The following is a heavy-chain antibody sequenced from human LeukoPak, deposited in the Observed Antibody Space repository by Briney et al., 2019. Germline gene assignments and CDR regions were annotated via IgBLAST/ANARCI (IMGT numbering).Heavy chain of an antibody. CDR3: AKTPWYSSDWSIDY. J-gene: IGHJ4*02. CDR2: VSGNGAGT. V-gene: IGHV3-23*01. D-gene: IGHD6-13*01. Sequence: GGSLRLSCAASRFTFSSYAMSWVRQAPGKGLEWVSGVSGNGAGTYYADSVKGRFTISRDNSKNMLCLQMNSLRAEDTAVYYCAKTPWYSSDWSIDYWGQGTLVTVSS. CDR1: RFTFSSYA.